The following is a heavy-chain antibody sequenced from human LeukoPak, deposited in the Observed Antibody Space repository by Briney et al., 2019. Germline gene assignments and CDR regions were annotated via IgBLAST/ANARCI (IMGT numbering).Heavy chain of an antibody. CDR2: INNSGST. D-gene: IGHD2-8*01. V-gene: IGHV4-34*01. CDR3: ARRPKGIVLMVYAKRIFGFDY. Sequence: SETLSLTCAVYGGSFSGYYWSWIRQPPGKGLEWIGEINNSGSTNYNPSLKSRVTISVDASKNQFSLKLSSVTAADTAVYYCARRPKGIVLMVYAKRIFGFDYWGQGTLVTVSS. CDR1: GGSFSGYY. J-gene: IGHJ4*02.